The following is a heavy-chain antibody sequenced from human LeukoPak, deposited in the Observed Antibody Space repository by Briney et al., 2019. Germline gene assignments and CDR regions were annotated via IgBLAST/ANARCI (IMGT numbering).Heavy chain of an antibody. V-gene: IGHV4-30-4*08. J-gene: IGHJ4*02. Sequence: PSQTLSLTCTVSGGSIISSAYYWSWIRQPPGKGLEWIGYIYYSGSTYYNPSLKSRVTISLDTSKNQFSLKLSSVTAADTAVYYCVRTEVSSGSEDYWGQGILVTVSS. D-gene: IGHD6-19*01. CDR1: GGSIISSAYY. CDR3: VRTEVSSGSEDY. CDR2: IYYSGST.